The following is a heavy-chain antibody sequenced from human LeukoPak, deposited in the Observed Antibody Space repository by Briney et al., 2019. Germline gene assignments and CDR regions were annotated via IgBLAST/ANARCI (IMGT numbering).Heavy chain of an antibody. J-gene: IGHJ4*02. D-gene: IGHD1-1*01. CDR2: MNTNSGNT. CDR3: GRGRLNWIDY. V-gene: IGHV1-8*01. CDR1: GYTFTSYD. Sequence: WASVKVSCKASGYTFTSYDIHWVRQAPGQGLEWMGWMNTNSGNTVYAQKFQGRVTITRNNSKSTVYLDMSSLRSEDTAVYYCGRGRLNWIDYGGQGTLVTVSA.